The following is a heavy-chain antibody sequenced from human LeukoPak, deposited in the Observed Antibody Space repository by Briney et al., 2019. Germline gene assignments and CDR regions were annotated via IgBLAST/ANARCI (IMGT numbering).Heavy chain of an antibody. V-gene: IGHV3-30*18. D-gene: IGHD3-9*01. CDR1: GFTFSSYG. Sequence: GGSLRLSCAASGFTFSSYGMHWVRQAPGKGVEWVAVISYDGSNKYYADSVKGRFTISRDNSKNTLYLQMNSLRAEDTAVYYCAKERVDWRYFDYWGQGTLVTVSS. CDR3: AKERVDWRYFDY. J-gene: IGHJ4*02. CDR2: ISYDGSNK.